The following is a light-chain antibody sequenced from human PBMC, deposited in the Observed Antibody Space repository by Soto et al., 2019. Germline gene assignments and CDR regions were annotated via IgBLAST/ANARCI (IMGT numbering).Light chain of an antibody. Sequence: QSMLTRPASVSGSPGQSITVSCIGTSSDIGAYNYVSWYQQHPGKVPKLMIYEVTNRPSGLSNRFSGSKSGNTASLTISGLQAEDEAEYFCSSYSSTSTLYVFGTGTKVTVL. CDR2: EVT. CDR1: SSDIGAYNY. CDR3: SSYSSTSTLYV. J-gene: IGLJ1*01. V-gene: IGLV2-14*01.